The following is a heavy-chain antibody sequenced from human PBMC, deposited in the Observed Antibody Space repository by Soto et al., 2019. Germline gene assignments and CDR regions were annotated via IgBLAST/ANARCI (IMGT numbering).Heavy chain of an antibody. J-gene: IGHJ4*02. Sequence: EVQLVESGGGLVQPGGSLRLSCAASGFTFSSYSMNWVRQAPGKGLEWVSYISSSSSTIYYADSVKGRFTISRDNAKNSLYLQMNSLRAEDTAVYYCARPIAGAGLPFDYWGQGTLVTVSS. CDR3: ARPIAGAGLPFDY. V-gene: IGHV3-48*01. D-gene: IGHD6-13*01. CDR1: GFTFSSYS. CDR2: ISSSSSTI.